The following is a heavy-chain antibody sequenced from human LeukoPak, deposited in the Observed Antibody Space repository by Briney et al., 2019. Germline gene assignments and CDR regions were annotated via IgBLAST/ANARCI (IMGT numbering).Heavy chain of an antibody. CDR2: ISYDGSNK. Sequence: GGSLRLSCAASGFTFSSYAMHWVRQAPGKGLEWVAVISYDGSNKYYADSVKGRFTISRDNSKNTLYLQMNSLRAEDTAVYYCARERRIAVAGRSDAFDIWGQGTMVTVSS. V-gene: IGHV3-30-3*01. D-gene: IGHD6-19*01. J-gene: IGHJ3*02. CDR3: ARERRIAVAGRSDAFDI. CDR1: GFTFSSYA.